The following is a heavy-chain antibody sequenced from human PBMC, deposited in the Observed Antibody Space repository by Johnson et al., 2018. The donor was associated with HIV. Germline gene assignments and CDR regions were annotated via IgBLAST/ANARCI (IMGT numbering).Heavy chain of an antibody. V-gene: IGHV3-74*01. J-gene: IGHJ3*02. CDR2: VNNDGGDP. CDR3: AIGGPFHAFDI. CDR1: GFTFTNYW. Sequence: VQLVESGGGLVQPGGSLRLSCAVSGFTFTNYWMHWVRQAPGKGLVWVSRVNNDGGDPTYADSVKGRFTSSRDNAKNTLFLQMNSLRAEDTAMYFCAIGGPFHAFDIWGHGTTVTVSS. D-gene: IGHD2-21*01.